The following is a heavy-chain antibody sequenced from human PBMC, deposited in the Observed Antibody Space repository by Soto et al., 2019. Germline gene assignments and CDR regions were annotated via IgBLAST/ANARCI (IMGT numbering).Heavy chain of an antibody. V-gene: IGHV4-34*01. D-gene: IGHD3-3*01. CDR1: GGSFSGYY. J-gene: IGHJ6*02. CDR2: INHSGST. CDR3: ASKITIFGVAIAPEQYGMDV. Sequence: QVQLQQWGAGLLKPSETLSLTCAVYGGSFSGYYWSWIRQPPGKGLEWIGEINHSGSTNYNPSLKSRDTLSVDTSKNQFSLKLSSVTAADTAVYYCASKITIFGVAIAPEQYGMDVWGQGTTVTVSS.